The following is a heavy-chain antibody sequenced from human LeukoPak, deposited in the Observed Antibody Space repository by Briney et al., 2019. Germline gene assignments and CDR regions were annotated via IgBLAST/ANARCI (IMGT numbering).Heavy chain of an antibody. J-gene: IGHJ4*02. D-gene: IGHD6-19*01. CDR3: ARDSSSGWSYFDY. V-gene: IGHV4-59*01. Sequence: SETLSLTCTVSGGSISSYYWSWIRQPPGKRLEWIGYIYYSGGTNRNPSLKSRITISVDTSKNQFSLKLRSVTAADTAVYYCARDSSSGWSYFDYWGQGTLVTVSS. CDR1: GGSISSYY. CDR2: IYYSGGT.